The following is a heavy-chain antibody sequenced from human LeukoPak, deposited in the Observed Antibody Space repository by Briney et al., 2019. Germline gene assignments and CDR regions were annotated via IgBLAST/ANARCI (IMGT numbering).Heavy chain of an antibody. CDR2: ISPGSTRT. V-gene: IGHV3-23*01. CDR1: GFSFNNFA. J-gene: IGHJ4*02. CDR3: AKYALREIFFGDF. D-gene: IGHD3-3*01. Sequence: GGSLRLSCAASGFSFNNFAMSWVRQAPGKGLEWVSAISPGSTRTYYAASVKGRFTISRDNSMNTLYLHMDSLRAEDTAVYYCAKYALREIFFGDFGGQGTLVAVSS.